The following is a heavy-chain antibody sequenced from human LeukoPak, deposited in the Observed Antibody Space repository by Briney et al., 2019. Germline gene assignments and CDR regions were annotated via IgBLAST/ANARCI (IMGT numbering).Heavy chain of an antibody. Sequence: GGSLRLSCAASGFPFSNYAMSWVRQAPGKGLEWVSAISGTSGYTYYADSVKGRFTISRDNSKNTLYLQMNSLRAEDTAVYYCAKELSPYSSGWDDAFDIWGQGTMVTVSS. V-gene: IGHV3-23*01. D-gene: IGHD6-19*01. CDR1: GFPFSNYA. CDR3: AKELSPYSSGWDDAFDI. J-gene: IGHJ3*02. CDR2: ISGTSGYT.